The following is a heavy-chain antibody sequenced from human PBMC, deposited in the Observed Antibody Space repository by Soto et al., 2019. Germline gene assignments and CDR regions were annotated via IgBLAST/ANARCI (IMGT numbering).Heavy chain of an antibody. CDR2: IIPIFGTA. CDR1: GGTFSSYA. CDR3: ARGLVAYCGGDCYSSAFDI. J-gene: IGHJ3*02. Sequence: QVQLVQSGAEVKKPGSSVKVSCKASGGTFSSYAISWVRQAPGQGLEWMGGIIPIFGTANYAQKFQGRVTITADESTRTAYVELSSLRAEDTAVYSCARGLVAYCGGDCYSSAFDIWGQGTMVTVSS. V-gene: IGHV1-69*12. D-gene: IGHD2-21*02.